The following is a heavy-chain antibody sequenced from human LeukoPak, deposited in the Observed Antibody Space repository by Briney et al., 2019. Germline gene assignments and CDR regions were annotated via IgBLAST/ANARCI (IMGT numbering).Heavy chain of an antibody. Sequence: PGGSLRLSCAASGFTFSNAWMSWVRQAPGKGLEWVGRIKSKTDGGTTDYAAPVKGRFTISRDDSKNTLYLQMNSLKTEDTAVYYCTTARLLWFGELADYWGQGTLVTVSS. V-gene: IGHV3-15*01. D-gene: IGHD3-10*01. CDR1: GFTFSNAW. J-gene: IGHJ4*02. CDR3: TTARLLWFGELADY. CDR2: IKSKTDGGTT.